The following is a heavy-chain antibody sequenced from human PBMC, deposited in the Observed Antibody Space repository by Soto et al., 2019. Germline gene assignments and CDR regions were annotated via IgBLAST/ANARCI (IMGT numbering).Heavy chain of an antibody. D-gene: IGHD2-15*01. CDR2: IRGFNDDT. V-gene: IGHV1-18*01. CDR3: ASSDPRQEIVVLAIDY. J-gene: IGHJ4*01. CDR1: GYMFSSYG. Sequence: QVQLLQSGAEVKKPGASVKVSCKASGYMFSSYGLTWVRQAPGQGLEWLGWIRGFNDDTNSAQKDQGRFTITTHTPNNTTNIELRCQRSDNTAVHYSASSDPRQEIVVLAIDYWGQGTLVTVSS.